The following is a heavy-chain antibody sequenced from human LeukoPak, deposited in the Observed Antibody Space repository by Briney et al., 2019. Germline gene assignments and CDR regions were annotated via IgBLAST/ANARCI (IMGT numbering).Heavy chain of an antibody. CDR1: GFIFSNYG. Sequence: GRSLRLSCAASGFIFSNYGMHWVRQAPGKGLEWVAVIWYDGSNKYYADSVKGRFTISRDNSKNTLYLQMNSLRAEDTAVYYCAKDLFRSSGWLPFDYWGQGTLVTVSS. CDR3: AKDLFRSSGWLPFDY. J-gene: IGHJ4*02. CDR2: IWYDGSNK. D-gene: IGHD6-19*01. V-gene: IGHV3-33*06.